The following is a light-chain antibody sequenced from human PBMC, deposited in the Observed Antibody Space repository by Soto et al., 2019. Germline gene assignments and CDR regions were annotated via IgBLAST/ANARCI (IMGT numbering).Light chain of an antibody. CDR3: QHFRA. CDR2: GAS. V-gene: IGKV3-20*01. J-gene: IGKJ5*01. Sequence: ILLTKSPGTLSLSPGERATLSCRASQSVSSSYLALYQQKPSQAPRLLIYGASSRATGIPDRCSGSGSGTDFTLTISRLEPEDSAVYYCQHFRAFGQGTRLDIK. CDR1: QSVSSSY.